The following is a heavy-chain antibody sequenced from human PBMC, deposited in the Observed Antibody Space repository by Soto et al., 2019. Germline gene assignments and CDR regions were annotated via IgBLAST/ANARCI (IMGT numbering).Heavy chain of an antibody. V-gene: IGHV3-23*01. Sequence: PGGSLRLSCGASGFAFRTFALSWVRQAPGKGLEWISAISRGGDTDYADAVKGRFTISRDNSKNTLYLQMNSLRAGDTAVYYCAGPGYSSQDYWGQGTLVTVSS. CDR1: GFAFRTFA. J-gene: IGHJ4*02. CDR3: AGPGYSSQDY. D-gene: IGHD5-18*01. CDR2: ISRGGDT.